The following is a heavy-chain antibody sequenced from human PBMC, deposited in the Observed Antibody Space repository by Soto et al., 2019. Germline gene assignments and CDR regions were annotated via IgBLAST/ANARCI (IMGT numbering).Heavy chain of an antibody. V-gene: IGHV1-24*01. CDR1: GYTLAELS. J-gene: IGHJ2*01. Sequence: ASVKVSCKVSGYTLAELSIHWVRQAPGKGLEWMGGFDPEDGETIYAQKFQGRVTMTEDTSTDTAYMGLSSLRSEDTAVYYCATMAVARSPLQFDLWGRGTLVTVSS. D-gene: IGHD2-15*01. CDR2: FDPEDGET. CDR3: ATMAVARSPLQFDL.